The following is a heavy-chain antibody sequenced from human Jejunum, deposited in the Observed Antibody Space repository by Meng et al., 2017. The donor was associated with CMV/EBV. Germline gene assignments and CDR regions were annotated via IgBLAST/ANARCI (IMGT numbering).Heavy chain of an antibody. D-gene: IGHD3-3*01. J-gene: IGHJ4*02. V-gene: IGHV3-23*01. CDR1: GFTVSKYA. CDR3: VKNSFGVIVSPDS. CDR2: ISGDTT. Sequence: ASGFTVSKYAMSWVRQAPGKGLEWVSAISGDTTYYADSVKGRFTISRDNSKNTVSLQMNNLRAGDTALYYCVKNSFGVIVSPDSWGPGTLVTVSS.